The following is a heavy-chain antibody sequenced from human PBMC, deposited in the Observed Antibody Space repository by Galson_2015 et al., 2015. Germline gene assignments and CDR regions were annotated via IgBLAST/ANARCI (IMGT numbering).Heavy chain of an antibody. Sequence: SVKVSCKASGYTFTSYDINWVRQATGQGLEWMGWMNPNSGNTGYAQKFQGRVTMTRSTSIGTAYMELSSLKSEDTAVYYCARNVAETGGFDYWGQGTLVTVSS. D-gene: IGHD6-19*01. CDR1: GYTFTSYD. J-gene: IGHJ4*02. CDR2: MNPNSGNT. CDR3: ARNVAETGGFDY. V-gene: IGHV1-8*01.